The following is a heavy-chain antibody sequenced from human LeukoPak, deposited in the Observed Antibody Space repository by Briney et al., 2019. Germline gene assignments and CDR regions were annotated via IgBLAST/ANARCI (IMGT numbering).Heavy chain of an antibody. V-gene: IGHV1-69*05. Sequence: SVKVSCKASGGTFSSYAISWVRQAPGQGLEWMGGIIPIFGTANYAQKFQGRVTITTDESTSTAYMELSSLRSEDTAVYYCARGRDTAMVTHDIWGQGTMVTVSS. J-gene: IGHJ3*02. CDR1: GGTFSSYA. CDR3: ARGRDTAMVTHDI. D-gene: IGHD5-18*01. CDR2: IIPIFGTA.